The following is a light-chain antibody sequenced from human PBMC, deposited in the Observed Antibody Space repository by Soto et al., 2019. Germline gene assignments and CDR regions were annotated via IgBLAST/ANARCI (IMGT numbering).Light chain of an antibody. Sequence: EIVMTQSPATLSVSPGERATLSCRASQSVVSNLAWYQRKPGQAPRLLIYGSTTRATGIPARFSGRWSETEFTLTISSLQSEDFAFYYCLQYNNWPYTFGQGTKLEIK. CDR3: LQYNNWPYT. CDR1: QSVVSN. V-gene: IGKV3-15*01. CDR2: GST. J-gene: IGKJ2*01.